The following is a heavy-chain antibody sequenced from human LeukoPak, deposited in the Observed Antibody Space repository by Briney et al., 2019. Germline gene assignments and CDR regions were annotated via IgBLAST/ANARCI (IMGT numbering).Heavy chain of an antibody. CDR2: IIPIFGTA. V-gene: IGHV1-69*05. CDR1: GGTFSSYA. D-gene: IGHD6-13*01. Sequence: ASVKVSCKASGGTFSSYAISWVRQAPGQGLEWMGGIIPIFGTANYAQKFQGRVTITTDESTSTAYMELSSLRSEDTAVYYCASPMEGSSWYYFDYWGQGTLVTVSS. CDR3: ASPMEGSSWYYFDY. J-gene: IGHJ4*02.